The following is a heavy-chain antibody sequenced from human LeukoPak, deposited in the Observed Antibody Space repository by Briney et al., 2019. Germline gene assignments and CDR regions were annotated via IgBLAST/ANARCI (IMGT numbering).Heavy chain of an antibody. Sequence: GGSLRLSCAASGFTFSSYKMNWVRQAPGKGLEWVSYISSSGSTIYYADSVKGRFTISRDNAKNSLYLQMNSLRAEDTAVYYCARDSEVGLLVWFDPWGQGTLVTVSS. V-gene: IGHV3-48*03. J-gene: IGHJ5*02. CDR3: ARDSEVGLLVWFDP. CDR1: GFTFSSYK. D-gene: IGHD3-3*02. CDR2: ISSSGSTI.